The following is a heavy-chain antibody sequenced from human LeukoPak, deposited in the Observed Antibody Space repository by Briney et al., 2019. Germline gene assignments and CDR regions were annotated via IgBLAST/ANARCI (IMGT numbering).Heavy chain of an antibody. D-gene: IGHD6-13*01. V-gene: IGHV3-7*03. CDR2: IKQDGSEK. CDR1: GFTFSSYW. Sequence: PGGSLRLSCAASGFTFSSYWMSWVRQAPGKGLEWVANIKQDGSEKYYVDSVKGRFTISRDNAKNSLYLQMNSLRAEDTAVYYCAKELAAGVSPSFDYWGQGTLVTVSS. CDR3: AKELAAGVSPSFDY. J-gene: IGHJ4*02.